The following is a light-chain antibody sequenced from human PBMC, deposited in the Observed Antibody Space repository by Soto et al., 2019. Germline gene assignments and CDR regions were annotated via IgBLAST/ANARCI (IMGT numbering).Light chain of an antibody. V-gene: IGKV3-20*01. Sequence: EIGLTQSPGTLSLSPGERATLSCRASRSLSSSYVVWYQHKPGQAPRLLIYAASRMATGIPDRFSGSGSATEYTLTVSRLEPEDFAVYYCQQEGTFCQGTQLEIK. CDR1: RSLSSSY. CDR3: QQEGT. J-gene: IGKJ2*01. CDR2: AAS.